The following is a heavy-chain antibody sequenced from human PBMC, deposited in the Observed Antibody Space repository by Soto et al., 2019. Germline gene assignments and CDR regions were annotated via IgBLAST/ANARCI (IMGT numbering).Heavy chain of an antibody. CDR2: INHSGST. D-gene: IGHD6-19*01. Sequence: QVQLQQWGAGLLKPSETLSLTCAVYGGSFSGYYWSWIRQPPGKGLEWIGEINHSGSTNYNPSLKSRXXIXVXXSKTQFSLKLSSVTAADTAVYCCARGRQWLKTFDYWGQGTLVTVSS. CDR3: ARGRQWLKTFDY. V-gene: IGHV4-34*01. J-gene: IGHJ4*02. CDR1: GGSFSGYY.